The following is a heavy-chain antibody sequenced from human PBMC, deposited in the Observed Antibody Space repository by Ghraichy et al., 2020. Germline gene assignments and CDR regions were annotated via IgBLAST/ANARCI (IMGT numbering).Heavy chain of an antibody. CDR2: IYYSGST. CDR1: GGSISSGGYY. Sequence: SETLSLTCTVSGGSISSGGYYWSWIRQHPGKGLEWIGYIYYSGSTYYNPSLKRRVTISVDTSKNQFSLKLSPVTAADTAVYYCAGEAVDGYNRHYFAYWGQGTLVTVSS. J-gene: IGHJ4*02. CDR3: AGEAVDGYNRHYFAY. D-gene: IGHD5-24*01. V-gene: IGHV4-31*03.